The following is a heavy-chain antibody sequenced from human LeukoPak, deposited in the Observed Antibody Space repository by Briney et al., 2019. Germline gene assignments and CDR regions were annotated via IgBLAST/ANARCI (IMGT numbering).Heavy chain of an antibody. CDR2: ISGGST. CDR1: GFTVSSNE. Sequence: PGGSLRLSCAASGFTVSSNEMSWVRQAPGKGLEWVSSISGGSTYYADSRKGRFTISRDNSKNTLHLQMNSLRAEDTAVYYCARDQGEWGYTYGRRGGYYYYYYMDVWGKGTTVTISS. D-gene: IGHD5-18*01. V-gene: IGHV3-38-3*01. J-gene: IGHJ6*03. CDR3: ARDQGEWGYTYGRRGGYYYYYYMDV.